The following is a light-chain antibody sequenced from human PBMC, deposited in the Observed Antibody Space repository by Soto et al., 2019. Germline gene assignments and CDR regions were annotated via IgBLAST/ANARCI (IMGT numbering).Light chain of an antibody. CDR2: HAS. CDR1: ESVDIY. CDR3: QQRRNWPPLT. J-gene: IGKJ4*01. Sequence: ETVLTQSPATLSLSPGETATLSCRASESVDIYLAWYQQKPGQAPRLLICHASNRATGIPARFSGSGSGTDFTLTISSLEPEDSAVYYCQQRRNWPPLTFGGGTRVEI. V-gene: IGKV3-11*01.